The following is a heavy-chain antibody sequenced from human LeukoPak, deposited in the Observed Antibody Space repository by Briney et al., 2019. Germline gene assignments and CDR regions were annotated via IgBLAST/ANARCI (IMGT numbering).Heavy chain of an antibody. CDR3: AKDGRSMVRGVPNYYYGMDV. D-gene: IGHD3-10*01. V-gene: IGHV3-9*01. CDR2: ISWNSGSI. CDR1: GFTFDDYA. Sequence: GGSLRLSCEVSGFTFDDYAMHWVRQAPGKGLEWVSGISWNSGSIGYADSVKGRFTISRDNAKNALYLQMNSLRAEDTALYYCAKDGRSMVRGVPNYYYGMDVWGQGTTVTVSS. J-gene: IGHJ6*02.